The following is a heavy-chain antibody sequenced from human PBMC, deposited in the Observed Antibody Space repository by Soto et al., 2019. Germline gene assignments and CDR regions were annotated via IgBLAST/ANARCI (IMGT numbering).Heavy chain of an antibody. Sequence: EVQLLESGGGLVQPGGSLRLSCAASGFTFSSYAMSWVRQAPGKGLEWVSVISGSGGYTYYAESVKGRFTISRDNSKNTLYLQMNSLRAEDTAVYYCAKWTVVVVAATRGGYFDYWGQGTLVTVSS. CDR2: ISGSGGYT. CDR3: AKWTVVVVAATRGGYFDY. D-gene: IGHD2-15*01. CDR1: GFTFSSYA. J-gene: IGHJ4*02. V-gene: IGHV3-23*01.